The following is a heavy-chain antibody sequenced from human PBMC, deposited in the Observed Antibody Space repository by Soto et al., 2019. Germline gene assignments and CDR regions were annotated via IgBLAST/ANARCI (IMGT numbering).Heavy chain of an antibody. CDR1: GGTFSSYA. Sequence: QVQLVQSGAAVKKPGSSVKVSCKASGGTFSSYAISWVRQAPGQGLEWMGGIIPIFGTANYAQKFQGRVTITADESTSTAYMELSSLRSEDTAVYYCARLMTTVTTFPAYYFDSGAREPWSPSPQ. CDR2: IIPIFGTA. CDR3: ARLMTTVTTFPAYYFDS. V-gene: IGHV1-69*12. J-gene: IGHJ4*02. D-gene: IGHD4-17*01.